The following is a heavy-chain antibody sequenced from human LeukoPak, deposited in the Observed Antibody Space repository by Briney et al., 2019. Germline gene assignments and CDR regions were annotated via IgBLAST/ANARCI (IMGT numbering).Heavy chain of an antibody. CDR1: GFTVSSNY. J-gene: IGHJ6*03. D-gene: IGHD4-17*01. V-gene: IGHV3-53*01. CDR3: ARATVTGPYYYYYYMDV. CDR2: IYSGGST. Sequence: GGSLRLSCAASGFTVSSNYMSWVRQAPGKGLEWVSVIYSGGSTYYADSVKGRFTISRDNSKNTLYLQMNSLRAEDTAVYYCARATVTGPYYYYYYMDVWGKGTTVTISS.